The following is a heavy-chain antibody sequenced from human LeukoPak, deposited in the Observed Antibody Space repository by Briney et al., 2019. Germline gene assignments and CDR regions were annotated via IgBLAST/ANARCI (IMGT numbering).Heavy chain of an antibody. V-gene: IGHV3-74*01. CDR3: ASGGSGTYDY. J-gene: IGHJ4*02. D-gene: IGHD1-26*01. Sequence: GGSLRLSCAASGFTFSTYSMNWVRQAPGKGLVWVSRISAGGDTTTYADSVKGRFTISRDNARNTLYLQMNSLRAEDTAVYCCASGGSGTYDYWGQGTLVTVSS. CDR2: ISAGGDTT. CDR1: GFTFSTYS.